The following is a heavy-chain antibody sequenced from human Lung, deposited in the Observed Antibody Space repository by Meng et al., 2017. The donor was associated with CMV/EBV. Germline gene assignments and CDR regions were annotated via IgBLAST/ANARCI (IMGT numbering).Heavy chain of an antibody. D-gene: IGHD1-26*01. Sequence: SCAASEFAFSRYEMNWVRQAPGKGLEWISNIDSPGTTVYYADSVRGRFTISRDNAKNLLFLQMNSLRVDDTAVYYCARGSGSDYFGAFDVWGQGTMVTVSS. CDR1: EFAFSRYE. CDR2: IDSPGTTV. CDR3: ARGSGSDYFGAFDV. J-gene: IGHJ3*01. V-gene: IGHV3-48*03.